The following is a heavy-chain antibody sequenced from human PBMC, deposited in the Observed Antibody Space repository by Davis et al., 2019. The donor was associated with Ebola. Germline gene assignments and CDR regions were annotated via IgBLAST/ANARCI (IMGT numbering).Heavy chain of an antibody. D-gene: IGHD5-12*01. J-gene: IGHJ4*02. Sequence: MPSETLSLTCTVSGGSISSYYWSWIRQPPGEGLEWIGYIYYSGSTNYNPSLKSRVTISVDTSKNQFSLKLSSVTAADTAVYYCARTVDIVATQFDYWGQGTLVTVSS. CDR2: IYYSGST. CDR3: ARTVDIVATQFDY. CDR1: GGSISSYY. V-gene: IGHV4-59*01.